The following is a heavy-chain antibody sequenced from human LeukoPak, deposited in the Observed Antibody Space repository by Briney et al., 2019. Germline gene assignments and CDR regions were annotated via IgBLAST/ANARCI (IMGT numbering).Heavy chain of an antibody. CDR1: GFTFSSYS. CDR3: ARPSSGWSRDTFNI. D-gene: IGHD6-19*01. V-gene: IGHV3-21*01. Sequence: GGSLRLSCAASGFTFSSYSMTWVRQAPGKGLEWVSSISSSSTYIDYADSVKGRFTISRDNAKNSLYLQMNSLRAEDTAIYYCARPSSGWSRDTFNIWGQGTMVTVSS. J-gene: IGHJ3*02. CDR2: ISSSSTYI.